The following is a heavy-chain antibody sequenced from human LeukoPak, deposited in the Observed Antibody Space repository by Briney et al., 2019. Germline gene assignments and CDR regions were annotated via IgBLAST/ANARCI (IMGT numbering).Heavy chain of an antibody. CDR2: INQDGSEK. D-gene: IGHD3-10*01. Sequence: GGSLRLSCAASGFTFSSDWMNWVRQAPGKGPEWVANINQDGSEKYYVDSVKGRFTISRDNAKNSLYLQMNSLRAEDTAVYYCARDPDIVRGVSFDYWGQGTLVTVSS. J-gene: IGHJ4*02. CDR1: GFTFSSDW. V-gene: IGHV3-7*01. CDR3: ARDPDIVRGVSFDY.